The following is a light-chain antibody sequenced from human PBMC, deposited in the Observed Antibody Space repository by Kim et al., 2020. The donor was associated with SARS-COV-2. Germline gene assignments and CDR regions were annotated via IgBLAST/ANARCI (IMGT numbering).Light chain of an antibody. CDR3: QQYGSSTWT. CDR2: GAS. V-gene: IGKV3-20*01. Sequence: SPGERATRSCRASQSVSSTYLAWYQHKPGQAPRLLIYGASTRATGIPDRFSGSGSGTDFTLTISRLEPEDFAVYYCQQYGSSTWTFGQGTKVDIK. J-gene: IGKJ1*01. CDR1: QSVSSTY.